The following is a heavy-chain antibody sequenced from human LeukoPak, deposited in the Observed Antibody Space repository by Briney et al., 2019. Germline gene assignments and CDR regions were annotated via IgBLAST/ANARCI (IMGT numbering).Heavy chain of an antibody. V-gene: IGHV4-28*06. CDR3: ARIFLGYSSGWYFDY. D-gene: IGHD6-19*01. CDR1: GYSISSTNW. Sequence: SDTLSLTCAVSGYSISSTNWWGWIRQPPGKGLEWIGYIYYSGNSNYNPSLKSRVTMSVDTSKNQFSPNLSSVTALDTAVYYCARIFLGYSSGWYFDYWGQGTLVTVSS. CDR2: IYYSGNS. J-gene: IGHJ4*02.